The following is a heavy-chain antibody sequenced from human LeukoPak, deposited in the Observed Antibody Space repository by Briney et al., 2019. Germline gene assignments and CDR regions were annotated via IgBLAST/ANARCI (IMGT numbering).Heavy chain of an antibody. J-gene: IGHJ4*02. CDR2: IIPIFGTA. CDR3: ARSTGLEPFDY. D-gene: IGHD1-1*01. CDR1: GGTFSSYA. Sequence: GASAKVSCKASGGTFSSYAISWVRQAPGQGLEWMGGIIPIFGTANYAQKFQGRVTITTDESTSTAYMELSSLRSEDTAVYYCARSTGLEPFDYWGQGTLVTVSS. V-gene: IGHV1-69*05.